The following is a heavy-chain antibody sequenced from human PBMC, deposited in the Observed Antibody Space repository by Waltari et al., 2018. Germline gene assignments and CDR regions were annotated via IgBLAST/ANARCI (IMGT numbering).Heavy chain of an antibody. D-gene: IGHD3-22*01. CDR3: TRKANIDGSEYWYEFDH. Sequence: EVQLVESGGGLVQPGGSLKLSCAASGFIFSDSAMHWVRQASGKGWGGVGRIRSRTNNYATAYAASVKGRVTISRDDSKNTAYLQMNSLKTEDSAVYFCTRKANIDGSEYWYEFDHWGQGTLVTVSS. CDR2: IRSRTNNYAT. J-gene: IGHJ4*02. CDR1: GFIFSDSA. V-gene: IGHV3-73*01.